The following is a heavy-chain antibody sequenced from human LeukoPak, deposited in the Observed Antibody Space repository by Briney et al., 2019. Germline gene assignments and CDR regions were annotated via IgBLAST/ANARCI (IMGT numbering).Heavy chain of an antibody. J-gene: IGHJ3*02. CDR3: AKGLYSSPTNDAFDI. V-gene: IGHV3-74*01. D-gene: IGHD6-13*01. CDR1: GFTFSNYW. Sequence: GGSLRLSCAASGFTFSNYWMHWVRQDPGKGLVWVSFINPDGSTTNYADSVKGRFTISRDNAKNALYLQMNSLRAEDTAVYYCAKGLYSSPTNDAFDIWGQGTMVTVSS. CDR2: INPDGSTT.